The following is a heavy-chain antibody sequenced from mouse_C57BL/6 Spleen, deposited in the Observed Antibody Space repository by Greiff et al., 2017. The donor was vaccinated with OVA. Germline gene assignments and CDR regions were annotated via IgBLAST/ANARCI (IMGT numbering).Heavy chain of an antibody. CDR2: IYPRSGNT. Sequence: QVQLQQSGAELARPGASVKLSCKASGYTFTSYGISWVKQRTGQGLEWIGEIYPRSGNTYYNEKFKGKATLTADKSSSTAYMELRSLTSEDSAVYFCARRATTVVANYAMDYWGQGTSVTVSS. J-gene: IGHJ4*01. CDR3: ARRATTVVANYAMDY. D-gene: IGHD1-1*01. V-gene: IGHV1-81*01. CDR1: GYTFTSYG.